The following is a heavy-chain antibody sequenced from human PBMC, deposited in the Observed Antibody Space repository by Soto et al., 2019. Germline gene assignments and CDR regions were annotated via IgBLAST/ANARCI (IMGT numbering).Heavy chain of an antibody. Sequence: SETRSLTCRVSGGSVPSGNFYWRWIRHPPGQGLECIGYGYYTGSADYNPSLKSRVTILLDTSKNQFSLKLTYVTAADTAVYFCARRAYSTGWGNSLDPWGQGMLVPVS. CDR3: ARRAYSTGWGNSLDP. V-gene: IGHV4-61*01. CDR2: GYYTGSA. J-gene: IGHJ5*02. D-gene: IGHD6-19*01. CDR1: GGSVPSGNFY.